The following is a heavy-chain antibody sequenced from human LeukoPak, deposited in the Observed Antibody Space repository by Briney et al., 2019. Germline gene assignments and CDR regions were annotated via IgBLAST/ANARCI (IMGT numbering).Heavy chain of an antibody. D-gene: IGHD2-15*01. CDR1: GGSISPYY. CDR2: IYYSGTT. CDR3: ARDRGSAGGFDY. J-gene: IGHJ4*02. V-gene: IGHV4-59*01. Sequence: SETLSLTCSVSGGSISPYYWSWIRQPPGKGLEWIGYIYYSGTTNYNPSLKSRVTISVDTSKNQFSLKLSSVTAADTAVYYCARDRGSAGGFDYWGQGILVTVSS.